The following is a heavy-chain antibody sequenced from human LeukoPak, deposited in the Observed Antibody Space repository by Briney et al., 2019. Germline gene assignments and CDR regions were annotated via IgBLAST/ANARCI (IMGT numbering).Heavy chain of an antibody. CDR3: ARPPSSEVTG. V-gene: IGHV3-21*01. CDR1: GFTFSSYS. D-gene: IGHD3-22*01. CDR2: ISSSSSYI. Sequence: PGGSLRLPCAASGFTFSSYSMNWVRQAPGKGLEWVSSISSSSSYIYYADSVKGRFTISRDNAKNSLYLQMNSLRAEDTAVYYCARPPSSEVTGWGQGTLVTVSS. J-gene: IGHJ4*02.